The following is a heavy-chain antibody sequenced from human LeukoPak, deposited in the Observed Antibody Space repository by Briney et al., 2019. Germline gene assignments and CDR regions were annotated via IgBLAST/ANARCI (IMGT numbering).Heavy chain of an antibody. V-gene: IGHV3-33*06. D-gene: IGHD3-22*01. CDR3: AKGLTYYYDSSGYYLDY. CDR1: GFTFSSYG. Sequence: TGGSLRLSCAASGFTFSSYGMHWVRQAPGKGLEWVAVIWYDGSYKYYADSVKGRFTISRDNSKNTLYLQMNSLRAEDTAVYYCAKGLTYYYDSSGYYLDYWGQETLVTVSS. J-gene: IGHJ4*02. CDR2: IWYDGSYK.